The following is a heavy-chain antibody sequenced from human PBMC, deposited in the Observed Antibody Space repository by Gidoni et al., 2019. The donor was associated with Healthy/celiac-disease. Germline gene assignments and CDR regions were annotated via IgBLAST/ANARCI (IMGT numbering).Heavy chain of an antibody. J-gene: IGHJ6*02. Sequence: QVQLVESGGGVVQPGRSLRHACAASGFTFSSCGMPWVRQAPGKGLEWVAVIWYDGITKSYADSVKGRFTISRDNSKNTLYLQMNSLRAEDTAVYYCARDTDGGRWLPSSVYYGMDVWGQGTTVTVSS. CDR1: GFTFSSCG. D-gene: IGHD3-16*01. CDR2: IWYDGITK. CDR3: ARDTDGGRWLPSSVYYGMDV. V-gene: IGHV3-33*01.